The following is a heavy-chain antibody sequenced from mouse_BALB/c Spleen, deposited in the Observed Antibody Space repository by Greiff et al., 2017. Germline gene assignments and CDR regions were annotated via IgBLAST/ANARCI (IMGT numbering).Heavy chain of an antibody. CDR2: ISDGGSYT. J-gene: IGHJ4*01. CDR3: ARGGDYGQRAMDY. CDR1: GFTFSDYY. Sequence: EVQRVESGGGLVKPGGSLKLSCAASGFTFSDYYMYWVRQTPEKRLEWVATISDGGSYTYYPDSVKGRFTISRDNAKNNLYLQMSSLKSEDTAMYYCARGGDYGQRAMDYWGQGTSVTVSA. D-gene: IGHD1-1*01. V-gene: IGHV5-4*02.